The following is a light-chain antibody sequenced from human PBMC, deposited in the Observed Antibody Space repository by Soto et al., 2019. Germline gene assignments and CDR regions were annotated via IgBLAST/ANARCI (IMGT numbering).Light chain of an antibody. Sequence: QAVVTQPPSASQTPGQRVTISCSGTSSNIGSNYVSWYQQLPGTAPKLLIYRNNQRPSGVPDRFSGSKSGTSASLAISGLRSEDEADYYCASRDDNLSGHWMFGGGTQLTVL. CDR1: SSNIGSNY. CDR2: RNN. V-gene: IGLV1-47*01. CDR3: ASRDDNLSGHWM. J-gene: IGLJ3*02.